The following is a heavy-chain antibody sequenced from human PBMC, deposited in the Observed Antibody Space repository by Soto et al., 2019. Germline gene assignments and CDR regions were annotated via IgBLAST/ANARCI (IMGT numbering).Heavy chain of an antibody. CDR3: ARDWFGVDY. Sequence: QVQLVQSGAEVKKPGASVKVSCKASGYTFTNYGISWVRQAPGQGLEGVGWINAYNGNRNYAQKLQXXXTXXTDTSTSTAYMELRSLRSDDTAVYYCARDWFGVDYWGQGTLVTVSS. J-gene: IGHJ4*02. D-gene: IGHD3-16*01. V-gene: IGHV1-18*01. CDR2: INAYNGNR. CDR1: GYTFTNYG.